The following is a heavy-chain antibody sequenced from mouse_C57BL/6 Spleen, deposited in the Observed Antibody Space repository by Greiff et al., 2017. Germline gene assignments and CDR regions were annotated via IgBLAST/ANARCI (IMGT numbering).Heavy chain of an antibody. CDR3: AKGGNYYCSSSRYFDV. V-gene: IGHV1-50*01. J-gene: IGHJ1*03. CDR1: GYTFTSYW. Sequence: VQLQQPGAELVKPGASVKLSCKASGYTFTSYWMQWVKQRPGQGLEWIGEIDPSDSYTNYNQTFKGKATLTVDTSFSPAYMQISSLTSEDSAVYYCAKGGNYYCSSSRYFDVWGTGTSVTVSS. CDR2: IDPSDSYT. D-gene: IGHD1-1*01.